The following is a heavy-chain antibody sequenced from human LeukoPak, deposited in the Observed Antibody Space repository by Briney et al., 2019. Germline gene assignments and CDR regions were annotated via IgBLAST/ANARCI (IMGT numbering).Heavy chain of an antibody. CDR1: GFTFSDYY. D-gene: IGHD3-16*01. V-gene: IGHV3-11*04. J-gene: IGHJ4*02. Sequence: PGGSLRLSCAASGFTFSDYYMSWIRQAPGKGLEWVSYISSSGSTIYYADSVKGRFTISRDNAKNSLYLQMNSLRAEDTAVYYCASVGSDYDYVWGSQTGYWGQGTQVTASS. CDR2: ISSSGSTI. CDR3: ASVGSDYDYVWGSQTGY.